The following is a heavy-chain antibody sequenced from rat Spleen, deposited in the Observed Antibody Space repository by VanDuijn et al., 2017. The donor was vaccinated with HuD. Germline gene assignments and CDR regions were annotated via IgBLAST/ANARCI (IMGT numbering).Heavy chain of an antibody. V-gene: IGHV2-1*01. CDR3: ARSSTIASIRLTY. J-gene: IGHJ3*01. Sequence: QVQLKESRPGLVQPSQTLSLICTVSGFSLISNSVHWVRQPPGKGLEWMGGIWGDGSTDYNSAVKSRLSISRDTSKSQIFLKMNSLQTDDTAIYFCARSSTIASIRLTYWGQGTLVTVSS. CDR1: GFSLISNS. CDR2: IWGDGST. D-gene: IGHD1-2*01.